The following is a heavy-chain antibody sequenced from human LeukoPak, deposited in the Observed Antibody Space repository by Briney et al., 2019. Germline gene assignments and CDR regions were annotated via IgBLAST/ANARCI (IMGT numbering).Heavy chain of an antibody. D-gene: IGHD3-10*01. CDR1: GFTFNTYN. V-gene: IGHV3-21*06. J-gene: IGHJ4*02. Sequence: GGSLRLSCAASGFTFNTYNMNWVRQAPGQGLEWVSSITSSSSYIYYADSVRGRFTISRDNAKNSLDLQMNSLRVEDTAVYYCVRDRHYIGNREVRFPYWGQGALVTVSS. CDR3: VRDRHYIGNREVRFPY. CDR2: ITSSSSYI.